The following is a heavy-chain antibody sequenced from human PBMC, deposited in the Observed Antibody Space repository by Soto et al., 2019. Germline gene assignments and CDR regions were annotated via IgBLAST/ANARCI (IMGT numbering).Heavy chain of an antibody. CDR2: IYPGDSDT. Sequence: GESLKISCKGSGYSFTSYWLGWVRQMPGKGLEWMGIIYPGDSDTRFSPSFQGQVTISADKSISTAYLQWSSLRASDTAMYYCARGGGDYGSGSYYIYYYYGMDVWGQGTTVTVSS. CDR3: ARGGGDYGSGSYYIYYYYGMDV. J-gene: IGHJ6*02. CDR1: GYSFTSYW. D-gene: IGHD3-10*01. V-gene: IGHV5-51*01.